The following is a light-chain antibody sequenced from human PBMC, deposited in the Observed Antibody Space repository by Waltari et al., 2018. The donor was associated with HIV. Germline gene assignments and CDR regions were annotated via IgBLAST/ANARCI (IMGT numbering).Light chain of an antibody. J-gene: IGLJ2*01. CDR1: NSTHGTHE. V-gene: IGLV1-40*01. Sequence: QSVLTQPPSVSGAPGQWVTLSCTAGNSTHGTHEVHWYQQLPGTPPQLLIYNTNNRPSGVPDRFSGSKSGTSASLASTGLQAEDEADYYCQSSDSTLSGSVFGGGTKLTVL. CDR3: QSSDSTLSGSV. CDR2: NTN.